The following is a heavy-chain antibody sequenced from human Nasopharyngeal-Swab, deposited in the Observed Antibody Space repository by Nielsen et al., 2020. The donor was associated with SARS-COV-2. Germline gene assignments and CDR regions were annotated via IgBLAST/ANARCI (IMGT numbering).Heavy chain of an antibody. CDR2: IDVGGIST. Sequence: VRQMPGKGLVWVSHIDVGGISTNYADSVQGRFTISRDNAKNTLSLQMNSLRDEDSAIYYCTRGGFSHSMDVRGQGTTVTVSS. CDR3: TRGGFSHSMDV. V-gene: IGHV3-74*01. J-gene: IGHJ6*02. D-gene: IGHD3-10*01.